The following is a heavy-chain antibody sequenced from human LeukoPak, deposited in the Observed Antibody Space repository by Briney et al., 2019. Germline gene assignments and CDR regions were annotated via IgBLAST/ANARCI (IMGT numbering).Heavy chain of an antibody. CDR1: GFTFSNYP. CDR3: AKVARGSYGYYYYYYYMDV. V-gene: IGHV3-30*04. D-gene: IGHD5-18*01. Sequence: PGRSLRLSCAVSGFTFSNYPMHWVRQAPGKGLEWVAVISYDGSNEYYADSVQGRFTISRDNSKNTLCLQMNSLRAEDTAVYYCAKVARGSYGYYYYYYYMDVWGKGTTVTVSS. J-gene: IGHJ6*03. CDR2: ISYDGSNE.